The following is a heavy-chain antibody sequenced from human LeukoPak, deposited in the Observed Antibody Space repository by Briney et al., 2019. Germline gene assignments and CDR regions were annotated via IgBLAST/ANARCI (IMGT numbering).Heavy chain of an antibody. J-gene: IGHJ6*03. Sequence: ASVKVSCKASGGTFNSYAISWVRQAPGQGLEWMGGIIPIFGTANYAQKFQGRVTITTDESTSTAYMELSSLRSEDTAVYYCARGCEPAARPLGYYYMDVWGKGTTVTVSS. CDR3: ARGCEPAARPLGYYYMDV. CDR2: IIPIFGTA. V-gene: IGHV1-69*05. D-gene: IGHD6-6*01. CDR1: GGTFNSYA.